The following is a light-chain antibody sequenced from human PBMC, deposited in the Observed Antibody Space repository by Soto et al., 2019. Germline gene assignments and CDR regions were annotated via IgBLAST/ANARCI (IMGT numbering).Light chain of an antibody. V-gene: IGKV1-5*03. Sequence: QMNQSAVALSAYIGDRVVITGLASQSISNWLAWYQQKPGKAPNLLIYMASTLKSGVPSRFSGSGSGTEFTLTISSLQPDDFATYYCQHYNIYSEAFGHG. J-gene: IGKJ2*01. CDR1: QSISNW. CDR2: MAS. CDR3: QHYNIYSEA.